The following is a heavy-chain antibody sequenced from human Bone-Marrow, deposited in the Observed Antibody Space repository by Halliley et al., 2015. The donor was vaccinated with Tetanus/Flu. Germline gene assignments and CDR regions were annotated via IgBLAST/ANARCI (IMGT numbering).Heavy chain of an antibody. J-gene: IGHJ5*02. CDR3: ARDGGYCSGGSCYSGWFDP. CDR2: YYGIYK. Sequence: YYGIYKYYADSGKGRFTIPGDNSKNTLYLQMNSLRAEDPAVYYCARDGGYCSGGSCYSGWFDPWGQGTLVTVSS. D-gene: IGHD2-15*01. V-gene: IGHV3-33*01.